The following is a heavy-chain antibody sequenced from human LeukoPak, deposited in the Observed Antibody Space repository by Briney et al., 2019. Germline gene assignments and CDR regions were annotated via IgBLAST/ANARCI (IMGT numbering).Heavy chain of an antibody. V-gene: IGHV4-30-2*01. Sequence: SETLSLTCAVSGVSISSGGYAWSWIRQPPGRGREWIGYIYDSGSTYYNPSLKSRVTISVDRSKNQFSLKLSSVTAADTAVYYCARAYCSSTRCYTRSVYFDYWGQGTLVTVSS. J-gene: IGHJ4*02. D-gene: IGHD2-2*02. CDR1: GVSISSGGYA. CDR2: IYDSGST. CDR3: ARAYCSSTRCYTRSVYFDY.